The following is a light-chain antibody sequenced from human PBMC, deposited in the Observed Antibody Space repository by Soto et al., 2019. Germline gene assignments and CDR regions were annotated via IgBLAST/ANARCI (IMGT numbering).Light chain of an antibody. CDR1: QSVSSSY. V-gene: IGKV3-20*01. CDR2: GAS. CDR3: QQYGRSPWT. Sequence: EIVLTQSPGTLSLSPGERATLSCRASQSVSSSYLAWYQQKPGQAPRLLIYGASSRATGIPDRFSGSGSGTDFALTITRLEAADFAVYYCQQYGRSPWTFGQGTMV. J-gene: IGKJ1*01.